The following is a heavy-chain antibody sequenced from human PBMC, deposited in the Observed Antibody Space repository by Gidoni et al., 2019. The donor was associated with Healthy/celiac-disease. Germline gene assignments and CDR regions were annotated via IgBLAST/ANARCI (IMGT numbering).Heavy chain of an antibody. CDR3: ARDLETVTTQNTPTGPFDY. CDR2: ISYDGSNK. V-gene: IGHV3-30*04. J-gene: IGHJ4*02. CDR1: GFTFVSYA. D-gene: IGHD4-17*01. Sequence: QVQLVESGGGVVQPGRSLRLSCADSGFTFVSYAMHWVRQAPGKVLEWVAVISYDGSNKYYADSVKGRFTISRDNSKNTLYLQMNSLRAEDTAVYYCARDLETVTTQNTPTGPFDYWGQGTLVTVSS.